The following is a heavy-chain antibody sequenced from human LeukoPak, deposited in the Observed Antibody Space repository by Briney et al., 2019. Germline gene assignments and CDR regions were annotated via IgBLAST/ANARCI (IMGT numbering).Heavy chain of an antibody. D-gene: IGHD2-2*02. J-gene: IGHJ5*02. CDR3: AICSSTSCYTRDWFDP. Sequence: ASVKVSCKASGGTFSSYAISWVRQAPGQGLEWMGRIIPILGIANYAQKFQGRVTITADKSTSTAYMELRSLRSDDTAVYYCAICSSTSCYTRDWFDPWGQGTLVTVPS. V-gene: IGHV1-69*04. CDR2: IIPILGIA. CDR1: GGTFSSYA.